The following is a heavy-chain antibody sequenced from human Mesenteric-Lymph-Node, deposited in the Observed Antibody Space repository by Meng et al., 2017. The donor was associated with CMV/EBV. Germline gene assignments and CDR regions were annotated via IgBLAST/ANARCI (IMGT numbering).Heavy chain of an antibody. V-gene: IGHV4-39*01. CDR3: VRLLTAGVYYFDY. CDR2: MYYSVNT. Sequence: SETLSLTCTVSGDSITRSYYWGWIRQPPGKGLEWIGSMYYSVNTYYNPSLKSRVTISVDTSKNQFSLKLSSVTAADTAVYYCVRLLTAGVYYFDYWGQGTLVTVSS. D-gene: IGHD6-19*01. CDR1: GDSITRSYY. J-gene: IGHJ4*02.